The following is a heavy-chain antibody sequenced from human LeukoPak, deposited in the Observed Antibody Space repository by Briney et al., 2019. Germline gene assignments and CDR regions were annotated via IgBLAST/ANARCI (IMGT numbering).Heavy chain of an antibody. J-gene: IGHJ5*02. V-gene: IGHV4-30-2*01. Sequence: PSQTLSLTCAVSGGSISSGGYSWSWIRQPSGKGLEWIGYIYHSGSTYYNPSLKSRVTISVDRSKNQFSLKLSSVTAADTAVYYCARGAYYYDSSGYRNYWFDPWGQGTLVTVSS. CDR1: GGSISSGGYS. CDR2: IYHSGST. D-gene: IGHD3-22*01. CDR3: ARGAYYYDSSGYRNYWFDP.